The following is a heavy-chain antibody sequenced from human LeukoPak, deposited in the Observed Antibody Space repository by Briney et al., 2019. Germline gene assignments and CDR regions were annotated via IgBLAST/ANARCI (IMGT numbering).Heavy chain of an antibody. CDR2: MRSDESDK. J-gene: IGHJ4*02. V-gene: IGHV3-30*02. Sequence: GGSLRLSCETSGFTFSNYGMHWVRQVPGKGLEWVAFMRSDESDKYYADSVKGRFTIARDNFMNTLYLQLNSLRPEDTAVYYCAKDVRKSSSSGGTFDSWGQGTLVSVSS. CDR3: AKDVRKSSSSGGTFDS. CDR1: GFTFSNYG. D-gene: IGHD3-10*01.